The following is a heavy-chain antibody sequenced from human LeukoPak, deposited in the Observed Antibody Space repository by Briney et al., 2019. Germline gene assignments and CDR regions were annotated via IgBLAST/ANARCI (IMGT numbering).Heavy chain of an antibody. CDR1: GFTFRSYW. D-gene: IGHD6-13*01. CDR2: INSDGSST. J-gene: IGHJ5*02. Sequence: GGSLRLSCEVSGFTFRSYWMHWVRQAPGKGLVWVLRINSDGSSTTYADSVKGRFTISRDNAKNTLYLQMNSLRVDDTAEYYCTRAYQQHLINWFDPWGQGTLVTVSS. CDR3: TRAYQQHLINWFDP. V-gene: IGHV3-74*03.